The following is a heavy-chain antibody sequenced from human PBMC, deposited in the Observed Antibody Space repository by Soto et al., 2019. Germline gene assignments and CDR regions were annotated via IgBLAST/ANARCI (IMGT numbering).Heavy chain of an antibody. CDR2: IKSKTDGGTT. Sequence: GGSLRLSCAASGFTFSNAWMSWVRQAPGKGLEWVGRIKSKTDGGTTDYAAPVKGRFTISRDDSKNTLYLQMNSLKTEDTDVYYCTTDLPYDILTGYSIGWGQGTLVTVSS. D-gene: IGHD3-9*01. CDR1: GFTFSNAW. J-gene: IGHJ4*02. V-gene: IGHV3-15*01. CDR3: TTDLPYDILTGYSIG.